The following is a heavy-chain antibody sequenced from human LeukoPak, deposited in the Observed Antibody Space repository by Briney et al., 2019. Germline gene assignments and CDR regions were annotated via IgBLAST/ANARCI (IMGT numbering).Heavy chain of an antibody. CDR1: GFTFSSYS. V-gene: IGHV3-21*01. Sequence: GGSLRLSCAASGFTFSSYSTSWVRQAPGKGLEWVSSISSSSSYIYYADSVKGRFTISRDNAKNSLYLQMNSLRAEDTAVYYCASAPFASIKYFQHWGQGTLVTVSS. J-gene: IGHJ1*01. CDR3: ASAPFASIKYFQH. CDR2: ISSSSSYI.